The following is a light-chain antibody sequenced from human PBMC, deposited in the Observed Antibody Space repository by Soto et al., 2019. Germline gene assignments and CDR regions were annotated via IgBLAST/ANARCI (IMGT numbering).Light chain of an antibody. V-gene: IGLV2-14*01. CDR2: EVT. CDR3: ISHSTTIAYVV. J-gene: IGLJ7*01. Sequence: QSALTQPASVSGSPGQSITISCTGTSTDIGDYNYVSWYQHHPGKAPKLMIYEVTNRPSGVSNRFSGSKSGNTASLTISGLQAEYEADYYCISHSTTIAYVVLGGGTQLTVL. CDR1: STDIGDYNY.